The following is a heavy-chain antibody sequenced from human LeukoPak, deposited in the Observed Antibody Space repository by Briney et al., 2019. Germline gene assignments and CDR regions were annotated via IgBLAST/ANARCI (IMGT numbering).Heavy chain of an antibody. D-gene: IGHD2-8*01. V-gene: IGHV3-48*03. CDR3: TRVGQSYSTSGQALDH. J-gene: IGHJ4*02. CDR1: GFTFSTYE. Sequence: PGGSLRLSCAASGFTFSTYEINWVRQAPGKGLEWISYISGSADTAYYADSVKGRYTMSRDNVRNSLYLQMNSLGAEDTAVYYCTRVGQSYSTSGQALDHWGQGTLVTVSS. CDR2: ISGSADTA.